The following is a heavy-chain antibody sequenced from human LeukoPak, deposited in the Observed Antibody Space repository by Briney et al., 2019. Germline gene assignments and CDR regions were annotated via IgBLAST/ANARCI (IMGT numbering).Heavy chain of an antibody. J-gene: IGHJ3*02. CDR2: ICAYNGNT. CDR1: GSTFTSYG. D-gene: IGHD3-22*01. Sequence: ASGKVSCTASGSTFTSYGISWVRQAPGQGMEWMGWICAYNGNTNYAQKLQGRVTMTTDTSTSTAYMELRSLRSDDTAVYCCASLVVVIKGDAFDIWGQGTMVTVSS. V-gene: IGHV1-18*01. CDR3: ASLVVVIKGDAFDI.